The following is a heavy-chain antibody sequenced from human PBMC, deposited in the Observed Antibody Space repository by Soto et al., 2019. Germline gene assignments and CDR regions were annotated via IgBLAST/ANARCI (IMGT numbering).Heavy chain of an antibody. Sequence: SETLSLTCAVSGVSISSGNWWTWVRQTPQRGLGYIGEIFHDGTANYYPSFERRVAISVDTSKNQFSLKLTSVTAADTAIYFCARLVYDTRLNYMYFDFWGQGALVTVSS. D-gene: IGHD3-10*01. CDR3: ARLVYDTRLNYMYFDF. CDR2: IFHDGTA. J-gene: IGHJ4*02. V-gene: IGHV4-4*02. CDR1: GVSISSGNW.